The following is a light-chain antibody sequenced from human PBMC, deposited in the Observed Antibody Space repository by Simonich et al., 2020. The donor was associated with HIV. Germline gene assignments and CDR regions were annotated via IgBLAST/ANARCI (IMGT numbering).Light chain of an antibody. Sequence: QSALTQPASASGSPGQSVTISCTGPSSDVGGYDYVSWYQQHPGKAPKLIIYEGNKRPSGVSNRFTGSKSGNTASLTISGLQAEDEADYYCCSYAGSTTAVFGGGTQLTVL. J-gene: IGLJ7*01. CDR3: CSYAGSTTAV. CDR1: SSDVGGYDY. CDR2: EGN. V-gene: IGLV2-23*01.